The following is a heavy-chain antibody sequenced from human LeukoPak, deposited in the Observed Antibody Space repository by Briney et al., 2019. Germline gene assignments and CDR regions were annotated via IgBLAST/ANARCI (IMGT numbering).Heavy chain of an antibody. CDR1: GFTFSSYW. D-gene: IGHD2-15*01. J-gene: IGHJ5*02. Sequence: GGSLRLSCAASGFTFSSYWMHWVRQAPGKGLVWVSRINSDGSYTNYADSVKGRFTISRDNAKNTVYLQMNSLRAEDTAVYYCARGGSCSGGTCYSGKDNWFDPWGQGTVVTVSS. CDR2: INSDGSYT. V-gene: IGHV3-74*01. CDR3: ARGGSCSGGTCYSGKDNWFDP.